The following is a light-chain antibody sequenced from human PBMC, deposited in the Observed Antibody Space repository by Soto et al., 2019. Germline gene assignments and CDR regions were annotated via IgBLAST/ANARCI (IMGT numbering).Light chain of an antibody. V-gene: IGKV3-15*01. J-gene: IGKJ2*01. CDR2: GAS. CDR1: QSISSN. CDR3: QQYNKWPPFT. Sequence: EIVMTQFPVTLSVSPGERVTLSCRASQSISSNLAWYQQKPGQPPRLLIYGASTRATGIPARFSGSGSGTELTLTISSLQSEDFAVYFCQQYNKWPPFTFGQGTKLEIK.